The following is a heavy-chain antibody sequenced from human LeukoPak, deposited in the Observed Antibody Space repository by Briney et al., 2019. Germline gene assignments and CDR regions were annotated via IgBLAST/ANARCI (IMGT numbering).Heavy chain of an antibody. J-gene: IGHJ5*02. Sequence: SETLSLTCAVYEGSFSGYYWSWIRQPPGKGLEWIGEINHSGSTNYNPSLKSRVTISVDTSKNQFSLKLRSVTAADTAVYYCASQQQLVLLDWFDPWGQGTLVTVSS. V-gene: IGHV4-34*01. CDR3: ASQQQLVLLDWFDP. CDR2: INHSGST. D-gene: IGHD6-13*01. CDR1: EGSFSGYY.